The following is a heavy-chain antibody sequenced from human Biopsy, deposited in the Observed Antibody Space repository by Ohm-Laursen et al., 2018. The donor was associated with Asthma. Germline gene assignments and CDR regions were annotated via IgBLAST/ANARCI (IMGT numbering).Heavy chain of an antibody. D-gene: IGHD6-19*01. CDR3: ARCQVGYSSGWSLLLKKIYYSGMDV. J-gene: IGHJ6*02. Sequence: SSVKVSCKTSGDTFRTSAFSWVRQAPGQGLEWMGGVIPLLDTGDYAQKFQGRVTITADEPTSTCYMELRSLTSEDTAIYYCARCQVGYSSGWSLLLKKIYYSGMDVWGQGTAVTVS. V-gene: IGHV1-69*01. CDR1: GDTFRTSA. CDR2: VIPLLDTG.